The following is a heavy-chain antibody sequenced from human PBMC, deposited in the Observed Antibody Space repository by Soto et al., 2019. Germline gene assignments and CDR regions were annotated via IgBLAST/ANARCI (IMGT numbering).Heavy chain of an antibody. CDR2: VYWNDDK. V-gene: IGHV2-5*01. J-gene: IGHJ5*02. CDR1: GFSLATNRVV. Sequence: SGPTLVNATQILSLTCTFSGFSLATNRVVVGCSLQPPGKSVDWLALVYWNDDKRFSPSLLVRITITKDTSNNQVVLTMTNVGPDDTATYYCARGQGANSCWYGWVGPLGPGILVTVSS. D-gene: IGHD6-19*01. CDR3: ARGQGANSCWYGWVGP.